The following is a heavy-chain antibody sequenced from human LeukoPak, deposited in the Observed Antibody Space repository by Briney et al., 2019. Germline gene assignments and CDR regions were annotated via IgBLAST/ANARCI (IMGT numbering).Heavy chain of an antibody. CDR3: ARRGSYSIHDC. CDR2: INQDGSEK. Sequence: GGSLRLSCAASGFMFSSNWMSWVRQAPGKGLEWVANINQDGSEKNFVDSVKGRFSISRDNAENSLYLQMNSLRAEDTAVYYCARRGSYSIHDCWGQGTLVTVSS. CDR1: GFMFSSNW. D-gene: IGHD2-15*01. J-gene: IGHJ4*02. V-gene: IGHV3-7*03.